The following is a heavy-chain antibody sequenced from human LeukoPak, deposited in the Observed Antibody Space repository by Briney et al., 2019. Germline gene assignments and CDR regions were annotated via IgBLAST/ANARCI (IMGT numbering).Heavy chain of an antibody. CDR1: GYTFTGYY. J-gene: IGHJ4*02. CDR3: ARELESIPTTGYSYGWVYFDY. CDR2: INPNSGGT. D-gene: IGHD5-18*01. V-gene: IGHV1-2*02. Sequence: ASVTVSCKASGYTFTGYYMHWVRQAPGQGLEWMGWINPNSGGTNYAQKFQGRVTMTRDTSISTAYMELSRLRSDDTAVYYCARELESIPTTGYSYGWVYFDYWGQGTLVTVSS.